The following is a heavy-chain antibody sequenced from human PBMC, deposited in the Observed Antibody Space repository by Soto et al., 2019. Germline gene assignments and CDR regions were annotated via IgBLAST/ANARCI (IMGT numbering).Heavy chain of an antibody. CDR2: IIPVFGTT. D-gene: IGHD4-17*01. CDR3: SISNSYGRGDF. Sequence: QVQLVQSGAEVKKPGSSVRVSCKASGGTLNSYTISWVRQAPGQGLEWMGGIIPVFGTTDYAQKFQGRVTITADQSTGTAYLDLFSQRSEDTAIYYCSISNSYGRGDFWGQGTLVTVSS. J-gene: IGHJ4*02. V-gene: IGHV1-69*01. CDR1: GGTLNSYT.